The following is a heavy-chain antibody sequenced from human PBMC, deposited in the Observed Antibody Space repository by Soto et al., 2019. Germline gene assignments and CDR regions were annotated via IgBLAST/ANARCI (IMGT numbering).Heavy chain of an antibody. CDR1: GGSFSGYY. CDR2: INHSGST. J-gene: IGHJ4*02. Sequence: QVQLQQWGAGLLKPSETLSLTCAVYGGSFSGYYWSWIRQPPGKGLEWIGEINHSGSTNYNPSLKSRVTISVDTSKSQFSLKLSSVTAADTAVYYCARVPALGYDFWSGYKPRSYFDYWGQGTLVTVSS. V-gene: IGHV4-34*01. D-gene: IGHD3-3*01. CDR3: ARVPALGYDFWSGYKPRSYFDY.